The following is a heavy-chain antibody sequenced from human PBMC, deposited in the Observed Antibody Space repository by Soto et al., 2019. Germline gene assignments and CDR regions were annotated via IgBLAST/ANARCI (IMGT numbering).Heavy chain of an antibody. J-gene: IGHJ3*02. D-gene: IGHD3-22*01. Sequence: EVQLVESGGGLVQPGGSLRLSCAASGFTFSSYSMNWVRQAPGKGLEWVSYISSSSTIYYADSVKGRFTISRDKAKNSLYLQMNSLRAEDTAVYYCARDRLKDSSGYHAFDIWGQGTMVTVSS. CDR1: GFTFSSYS. CDR2: ISSSSTI. V-gene: IGHV3-48*01. CDR3: ARDRLKDSSGYHAFDI.